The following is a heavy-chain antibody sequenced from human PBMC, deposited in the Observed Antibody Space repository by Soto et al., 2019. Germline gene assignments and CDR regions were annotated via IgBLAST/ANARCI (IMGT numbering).Heavy chain of an antibody. V-gene: IGHV1-58*01. CDR1: GFTFTSSA. D-gene: IGHD3-22*01. Sequence: SVKVSCKASGFTFTSSAVQWVRQACGQRLEWIGWIVVGSGNTNYAQKFQERVTITRDMSTSTAYMELSSLRSEDTAVYYCAADPFPYDSSGPPFDYWGQGTLVTVSS. CDR2: IVVGSGNT. CDR3: AADPFPYDSSGPPFDY. J-gene: IGHJ4*02.